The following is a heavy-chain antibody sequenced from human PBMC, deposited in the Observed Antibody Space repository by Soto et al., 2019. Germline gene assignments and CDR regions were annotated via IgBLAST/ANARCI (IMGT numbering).Heavy chain of an antibody. Sequence: SETLSLTCTVSGGSFKSGSYYWSWVRQPPGKGLEWIGYVYYTGRTSYSPSLKSRVTISADTSKNQFSLILTSVTAADTAVYYCARDYDYSGHWGQVSLVTVSS. V-gene: IGHV4-61*01. CDR3: ARDYDYSGH. D-gene: IGHD3-16*01. CDR2: VYYTGRT. CDR1: GGSFKSGSYY. J-gene: IGHJ4*02.